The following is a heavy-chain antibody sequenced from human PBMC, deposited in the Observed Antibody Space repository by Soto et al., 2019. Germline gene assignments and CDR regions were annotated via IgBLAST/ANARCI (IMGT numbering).Heavy chain of an antibody. Sequence: GGSLRLSCAASGFTFSSYGMHWVRQAPGKGLEWVAVISYDGSNKYYADSVKGRFTIYRDNYKNTLYLQMNSLRAEETAVYYCAKDLVSTYYGMDVWGQGNTVTVSS. CDR1: GFTFSSYG. J-gene: IGHJ6*02. CDR3: AKDLVSTYYGMDV. V-gene: IGHV3-30*18. D-gene: IGHD6-6*01. CDR2: ISYDGSNK.